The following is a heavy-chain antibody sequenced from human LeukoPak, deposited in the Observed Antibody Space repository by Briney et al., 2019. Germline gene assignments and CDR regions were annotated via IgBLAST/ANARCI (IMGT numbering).Heavy chain of an antibody. CDR3: ARPRAFSYGQMYYFDY. Sequence: ASVKVSCKASGYTFTSYYMHWVRQAPGQGLEWMGIINPSGGSSTYAQKFQGRVTMTRDMSTSTVYMELSSLRSEDTAVYYCARPRAFSYGQMYYFDYWGQGALVTVSS. V-gene: IGHV1-46*01. CDR1: GYTFTSYY. CDR2: INPSGGSS. D-gene: IGHD5-18*01. J-gene: IGHJ4*02.